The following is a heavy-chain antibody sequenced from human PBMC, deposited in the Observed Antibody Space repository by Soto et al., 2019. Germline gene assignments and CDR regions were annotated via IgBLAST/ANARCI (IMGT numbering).Heavy chain of an antibody. J-gene: IGHJ4*02. CDR1: GFTFSSYG. CDR2: IWYDGSNK. Sequence: SGGSLRLSCAASGFTFSSYGMHWVRQAPGKGLEWVAVIWYDGSNKYYADSVKGRFTISRDNSKNTLYLQMNSLRAEDTAVYYCARAFTPVVPAAAVLDYWGQGTLVTVSS. CDR3: ARAFTPVVPAAAVLDY. V-gene: IGHV3-33*01. D-gene: IGHD2-2*01.